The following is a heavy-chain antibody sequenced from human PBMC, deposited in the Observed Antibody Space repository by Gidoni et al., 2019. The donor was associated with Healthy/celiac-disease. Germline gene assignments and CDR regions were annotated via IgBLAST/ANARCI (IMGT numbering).Heavy chain of an antibody. V-gene: IGHV3-73*01. Sequence: EVQLVESGGGLVQPGGSLKLPCAASGFTFSGSAMPWVRPASGKGLEWGGRIRIKANSYATAYSASVKGRFTISRDDSKNTAYLQMNSLKTEDTAVYYCTRHAETPYFSGGSCYSAPHGMDVWGQGTTVTVSS. J-gene: IGHJ6*02. CDR1: GFTFSGSA. CDR2: IRIKANSYAT. CDR3: TRHAETPYFSGGSCYSAPHGMDV. D-gene: IGHD2-15*01.